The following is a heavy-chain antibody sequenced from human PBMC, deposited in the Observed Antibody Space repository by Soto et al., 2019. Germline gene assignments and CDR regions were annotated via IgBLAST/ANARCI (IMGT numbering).Heavy chain of an antibody. CDR1: GYTSTNYG. J-gene: IGHJ4*02. V-gene: IGHV1-3*01. CDR2: INAGSGNT. Sequence: ASVKVSCKASGYTSTNYGMHWVRQAPGQRLEWMGWINAGSGNTKYSQKFQGRITITRDTSASTVYMELSSLRSEDTAVYYCANDIIVIPGAKGIDYPGQAALVTVSS. D-gene: IGHD2-2*01. CDR3: ANDIIVIPGAKGIDY.